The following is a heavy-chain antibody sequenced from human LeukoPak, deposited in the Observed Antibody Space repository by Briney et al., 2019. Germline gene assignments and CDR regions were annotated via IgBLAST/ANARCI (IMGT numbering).Heavy chain of an antibody. J-gene: IGHJ6*02. CDR3: AKVPYSDYGSGRPPFMDV. D-gene: IGHD3-10*01. V-gene: IGHV3-23*01. CDR2: VSNSGSST. CDR1: GFTFSNYA. Sequence: GGSLRLSCAASGFTFSNYAMSWVRQAPGKGLEWVSTVSNSGSSTYYADSVKGRFTISRDNSRNTLYLQMDSLRAEDTAIYYCAKVPYSDYGSGRPPFMDVWGQGTTVAVSS.